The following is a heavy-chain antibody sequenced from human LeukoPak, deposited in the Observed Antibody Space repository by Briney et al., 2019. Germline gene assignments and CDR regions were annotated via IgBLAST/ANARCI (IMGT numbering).Heavy chain of an antibody. CDR2: LSYGGTNK. J-gene: IGHJ3*01. CDR1: GFTFSDYA. CDR3: ARDRSGYANDAFDF. Sequence: PGGSLRLSCAVSGFTFSDYAMHWVRQAPGKGLEWVAVLSYGGTNKYYADSVKGRFTISRDNSKNTMFLQMNSLRAEDTAVYHCARDRSGYANDAFDFWGQGTMVTVSS. D-gene: IGHD3-3*01. V-gene: IGHV3-30-3*01.